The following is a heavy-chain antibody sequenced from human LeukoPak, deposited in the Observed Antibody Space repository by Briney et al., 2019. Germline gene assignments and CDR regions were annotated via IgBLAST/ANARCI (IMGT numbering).Heavy chain of an antibody. J-gene: IGHJ4*02. CDR2: IYYSGST. D-gene: IGHD4-17*01. CDR3: ARQDNGDYVFTY. Sequence: SETLPLTCTVSGGSISSSSYYWGWIRQPPGKGLEWIGSIYYSGSTYYNPSLKSRVTISVDTSKNQFSLKLSSVTAADTAVYYCARQDNGDYVFTYWGQGTLVTVSS. CDR1: GGSISSSSYY. V-gene: IGHV4-39*01.